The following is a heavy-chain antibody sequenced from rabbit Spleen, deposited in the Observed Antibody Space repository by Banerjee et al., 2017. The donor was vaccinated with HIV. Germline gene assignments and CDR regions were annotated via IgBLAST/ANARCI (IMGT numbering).Heavy chain of an antibody. J-gene: IGHJ4*01. V-gene: IGHV1S40*01. CDR2: IYADSSGST. CDR1: GFSFSSSYY. CDR3: ERDLLGVIGWNFYL. D-gene: IGHD1-1*01. Sequence: QSLEESGGDLVKPEGSLTLTCTASGFSFSSSYYMCWVRQAPGKGLECIACIYADSSGSTYYASWAKGRFTISKTSSTTVTLRMTSLTAADRATYFCERDLLGVIGWNFYLWGQGTLVTVS.